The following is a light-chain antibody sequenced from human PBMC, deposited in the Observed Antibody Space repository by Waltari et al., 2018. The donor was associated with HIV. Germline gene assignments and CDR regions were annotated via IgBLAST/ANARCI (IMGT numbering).Light chain of an antibody. Sequence: QSALTQPASVSGSPGQSITISCTGTSSDVGGYNSVSWYQQHPGKAPKLMIYDVSNRPSGVSKRFSGSKSGNTASLTISGLQAEDEADYYCSSYTSSSTYHVFGTGTKVTVL. CDR3: SSYTSSSTYHV. CDR2: DVS. CDR1: SSDVGGYNS. J-gene: IGLJ1*01. V-gene: IGLV2-14*03.